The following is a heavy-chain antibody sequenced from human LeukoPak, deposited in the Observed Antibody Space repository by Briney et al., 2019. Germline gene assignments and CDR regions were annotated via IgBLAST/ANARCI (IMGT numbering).Heavy chain of an antibody. J-gene: IGHJ4*02. CDR2: LNSGGGSA. D-gene: IGHD3-3*01. CDR3: ARGINAYDLFFDY. CDR1: GYTFTSYY. V-gene: IGHV1-46*01. Sequence: ASVKVSCKASGYTFTSYYMHWVRQAPGQGSEWMGMLNSGGGSAKYAQQFQGRIAVTRDTSTSTVYMELSSLRSDDTAVYYCARGINAYDLFFDYWGQGTLVTVSS.